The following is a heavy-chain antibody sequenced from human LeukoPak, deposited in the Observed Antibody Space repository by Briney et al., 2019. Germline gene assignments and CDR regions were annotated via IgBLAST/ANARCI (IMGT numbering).Heavy chain of an antibody. V-gene: IGHV3-23*01. CDR1: GFTFSTYA. CDR3: AKDRDGSNYDGMDV. Sequence: PGGSLRLSCAASGFTFSTYAMGWVRQAPGKGLEWVSTISSSGGTTYYADSVKGRFTISRDNSKNTLFLQMSSLRAEDTAEYYCAKDRDGSNYDGMDVWGQGTTVTASS. D-gene: IGHD5-24*01. CDR2: ISSSGGTT. J-gene: IGHJ6*02.